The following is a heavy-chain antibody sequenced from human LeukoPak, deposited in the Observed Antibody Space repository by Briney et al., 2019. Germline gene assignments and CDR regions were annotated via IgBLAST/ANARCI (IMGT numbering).Heavy chain of an antibody. V-gene: IGHV1-46*01. CDR1: GYTFTSYY. CDR2: INPSGGST. Sequence: ASVKVSCKASGYTFTSYYMHWVRQAPGQGLEWMGIINPSGGSTSYAQKFQGRVTMTRDTSTSTVYMELSSLRSEDTAVYYCARDQYYYDSSAYRTIDYWGQGTLVTVSS. D-gene: IGHD3-22*01. CDR3: ARDQYYYDSSAYRTIDY. J-gene: IGHJ4*02.